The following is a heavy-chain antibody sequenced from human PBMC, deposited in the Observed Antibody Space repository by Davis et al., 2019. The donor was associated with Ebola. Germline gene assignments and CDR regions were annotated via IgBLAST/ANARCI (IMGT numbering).Heavy chain of an antibody. J-gene: IGHJ6*03. Sequence: AASVKVSCKASGYSFIAYYIHWVRQAPGQGLEWMGWINPNSGGTKYAQKFQDWVTMTRDTSISTAYVELSGLTSDDTAIYYCARAVSPSSDYFMDVWGKGTVVTVS. CDR2: INPNSGGT. CDR3: ARAVSPSSDYFMDV. CDR1: GYSFIAYY. V-gene: IGHV1-2*04. D-gene: IGHD5/OR15-5a*01.